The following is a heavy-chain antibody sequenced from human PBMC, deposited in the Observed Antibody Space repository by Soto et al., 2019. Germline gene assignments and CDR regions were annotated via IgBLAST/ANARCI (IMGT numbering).Heavy chain of an antibody. J-gene: IGHJ4*02. V-gene: IGHV3-23*01. D-gene: IGHD3-22*01. CDR3: AKNPGYYYDSTGYHFDY. CDR2: ISYGGGTT. Sequence: GGSLRLSCAASEFTFSNYAMSWVRRAPGKGLEWVSAISYGGGTTYYADSVKGRFTISRDNSKNPLYLQINSLRAEDTAVYYCAKNPGYYYDSTGYHFDYWGQGTLVTVSS. CDR1: EFTFSNYA.